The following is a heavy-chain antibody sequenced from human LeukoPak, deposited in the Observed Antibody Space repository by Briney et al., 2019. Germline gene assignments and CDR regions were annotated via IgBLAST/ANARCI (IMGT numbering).Heavy chain of an antibody. CDR3: AKVGSSWHYYFDY. CDR1: GFTFSSSA. J-gene: IGHJ4*02. Sequence: GGSLRLSCAASGFTFSSSAMSWVRQAPGKGLEWVSAISGSGGSTYYADSVKGRSTISRDNSKNTPYLQMNSLRAEDTAVYYCAKVGSSWHYYFDYWGQGTLVTVSS. D-gene: IGHD6-13*01. V-gene: IGHV3-23*01. CDR2: ISGSGGST.